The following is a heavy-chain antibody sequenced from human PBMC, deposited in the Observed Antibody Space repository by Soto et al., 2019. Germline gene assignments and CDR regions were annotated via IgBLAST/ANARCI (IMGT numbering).Heavy chain of an antibody. V-gene: IGHV3-23*01. Sequence: PGGSLRLSCAASGFTFSSYAMSWVRQAPGKGLEWVSAISGSGGSTYYADSVKGRFTISRDNSKNTLYLQMNSLRAEDTAVYYCAKGAYYDSSGYRPRNWFDPWGQGTLVTVSS. J-gene: IGHJ5*02. D-gene: IGHD3-22*01. CDR3: AKGAYYDSSGYRPRNWFDP. CDR2: ISGSGGST. CDR1: GFTFSSYA.